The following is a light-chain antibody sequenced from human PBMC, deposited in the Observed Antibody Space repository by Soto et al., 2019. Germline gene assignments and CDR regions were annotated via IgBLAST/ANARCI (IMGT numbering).Light chain of an antibody. CDR2: GNT. J-gene: IGLJ1*01. Sequence: QPVLTQPPSVSGAPGQRVTISCTGSSSNIGTGYDVHWYQQLPGTAPKLLIYGNTNRPSGVPDRVSGSKSGTSASLAITGLQAEDEADYYSQSYDSSLSGYVFGTGTKLTVL. V-gene: IGLV1-40*01. CDR1: SSNIGTGYD. CDR3: QSYDSSLSGYV.